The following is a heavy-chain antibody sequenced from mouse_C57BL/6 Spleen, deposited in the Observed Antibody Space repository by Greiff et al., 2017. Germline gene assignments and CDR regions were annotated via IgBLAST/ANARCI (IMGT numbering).Heavy chain of an antibody. J-gene: IGHJ4*01. Sequence: EVQVVESGPGLVKPSQSLSLTCSVTGYSITSGYYWNWIRQFPGNKLEWMGYISYDGSDNYNPSLKNRISITRDTSKNQFFLKLNSVTTEDTATYYCARDGSRSMDYWGQGTSVTVSS. CDR3: ARDGSRSMDY. V-gene: IGHV3-6*01. D-gene: IGHD1-1*01. CDR1: GYSITSGYY. CDR2: ISYDGSD.